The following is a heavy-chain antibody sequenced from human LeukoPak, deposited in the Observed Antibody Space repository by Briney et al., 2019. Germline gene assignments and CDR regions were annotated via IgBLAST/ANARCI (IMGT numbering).Heavy chain of an antibody. V-gene: IGHV4-61*01. CDR3: ARADCSGGSCYAFDI. Sequence: KTSETLSLTCTVSGGSVSSGSYYWSWIRQPPEKGLEWIAYIYYSGSTNYNPSLKSRVTMSVDTSKNQFSLKLSSVTAADTAVYYCARADCSGGSCYAFDIWGQGTMVTVSS. CDR2: IYYSGST. D-gene: IGHD2-15*01. CDR1: GGSVSSGSYY. J-gene: IGHJ3*02.